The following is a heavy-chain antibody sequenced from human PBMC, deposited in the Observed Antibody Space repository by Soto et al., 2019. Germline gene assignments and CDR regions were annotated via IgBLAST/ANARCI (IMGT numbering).Heavy chain of an antibody. CDR2: ISYDGSNK. Sequence: QVQLVESGGGVVQPGRSLRLSCAASGFTFSSYAMHWVRQAPGKGLEWVAVISYDGSNKYYADSLKGRSTISRDNSKNTMYLQMNSLRAEDTSVYYCATPVFGVVIKYYFDYWGQGTLVTVSS. D-gene: IGHD3-3*01. V-gene: IGHV3-30-3*01. CDR3: ATPVFGVVIKYYFDY. CDR1: GFTFSSYA. J-gene: IGHJ4*02.